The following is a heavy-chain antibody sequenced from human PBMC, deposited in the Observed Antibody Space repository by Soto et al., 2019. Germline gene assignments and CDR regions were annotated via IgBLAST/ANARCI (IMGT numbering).Heavy chain of an antibody. CDR3: ARFRGYCSSTSCYEYYGMDV. CDR1: GYTFTDYW. Sequence: GESLKISCKGSGYTFTDYWIGWVRQLPGKGLEWMGIIYPGDSDTRYSPSFQGHVTITVDKSTSTAYLQWNTLKASDTAMYYCARFRGYCSSTSCYEYYGMDVWGQGTTVTVSS. J-gene: IGHJ6*02. D-gene: IGHD2-2*01. CDR2: IYPGDSDT. V-gene: IGHV5-51*01.